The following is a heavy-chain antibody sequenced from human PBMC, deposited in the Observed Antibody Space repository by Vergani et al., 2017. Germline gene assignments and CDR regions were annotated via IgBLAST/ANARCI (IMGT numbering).Heavy chain of an antibody. CDR2: IYYSGST. CDR3: ASQPYCGGDCYSDAFDI. Sequence: QVQLQESGPGLVKPSETLSLTCTVSGGSISSYYWSWIRQPPGKGLEWIGIIYYSGSTNYNPSLKSRVTISVDTSKNQFSLKLSSVTAAVTAVYYCASQPYCGGDCYSDAFDIWGQGTLVTVSS. V-gene: IGHV4-59*08. D-gene: IGHD2-21*02. CDR1: GGSISSYY. J-gene: IGHJ3*02.